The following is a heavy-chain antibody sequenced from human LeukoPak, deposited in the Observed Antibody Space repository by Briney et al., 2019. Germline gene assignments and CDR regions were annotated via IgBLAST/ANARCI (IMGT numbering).Heavy chain of an antibody. CDR2: IYYSGST. J-gene: IGHJ4*02. CDR3: ARHDAEWFGELPSDY. D-gene: IGHD3-10*01. CDR1: GGSISSYY. Sequence: SETLSLTCTVSGGSISSYYWSWIRQPPGKGLEWIGYIYYSGSTNYNPSLKSRVTISVDTSKNQFSLKLSSVTAADTAVYYCARHDAEWFGELPSDYWGQGTLVTVSS. V-gene: IGHV4-59*08.